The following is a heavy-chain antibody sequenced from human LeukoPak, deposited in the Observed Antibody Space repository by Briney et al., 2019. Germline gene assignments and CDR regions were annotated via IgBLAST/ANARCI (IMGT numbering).Heavy chain of an antibody. D-gene: IGHD3-22*01. V-gene: IGHV3-23*01. CDR2: VSSGGNS. J-gene: IGHJ4*02. CDR3: AKDRYSDNTGHHYENEH. Sequence: GGSLRLSCTASGFTFSSYGMSWVRQAPGKGLDLVSAVSSGGNSNYADSVTGRFTISRDNSKNTLYLQMNSLRAEDTAVYYCAKDRYSDNTGHHYENEHWGQGTLVTVSS. CDR1: GFTFSSYG.